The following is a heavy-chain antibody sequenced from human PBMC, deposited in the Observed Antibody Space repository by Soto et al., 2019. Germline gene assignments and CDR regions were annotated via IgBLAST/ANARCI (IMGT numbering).Heavy chain of an antibody. CDR2: ISYDGKKK. CDR3: AKGHRNSGWYFGAFEI. V-gene: IGHV3-30*18. D-gene: IGHD6-13*01. J-gene: IGHJ3*02. CDR1: GSTVSSYG. Sequence: PGGPLRLSCEESGSTVSSYGMHWVRQAPGKGLEWLAFISYDGKKKFYADSVKGRFTMSRDDSLYLQMDSLRVEDTAMYYCAKGHRNSGWYFGAFEIWGQGTMVTVSS.